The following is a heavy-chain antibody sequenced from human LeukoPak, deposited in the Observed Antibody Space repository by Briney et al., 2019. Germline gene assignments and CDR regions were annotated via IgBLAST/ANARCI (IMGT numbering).Heavy chain of an antibody. CDR3: ARHLRSGAVDY. Sequence: PSGTLSLTCAVSGGSISSNKWWSWVRQPPGKGLEWIGEIHHSGSTNYNPSLKSRVTISVDTSKNQFSLELSSVTAADTAVYYCARHLRSGAVDYWGQGTLVTVSS. D-gene: IGHD4-17*01. CDR1: GGSISSNKW. J-gene: IGHJ4*02. CDR2: IHHSGST. V-gene: IGHV4-4*02.